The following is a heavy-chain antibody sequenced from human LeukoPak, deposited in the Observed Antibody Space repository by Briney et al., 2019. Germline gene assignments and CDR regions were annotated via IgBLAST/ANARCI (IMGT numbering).Heavy chain of an antibody. CDR1: GFTFSSYE. Sequence: PGGSLRLSCAASGFTFSSYEMNWVRQAPGKGLEWVSYISTRGTTIYYADSVKGRFTISRDNSKNTLYLQMNSLRAEDTAVYYCARGLVTVTTKVHYYGMDVWGQGTTVTVSS. V-gene: IGHV3-48*03. CDR2: ISTRGTTI. D-gene: IGHD4-17*01. CDR3: ARGLVTVTTKVHYYGMDV. J-gene: IGHJ6*02.